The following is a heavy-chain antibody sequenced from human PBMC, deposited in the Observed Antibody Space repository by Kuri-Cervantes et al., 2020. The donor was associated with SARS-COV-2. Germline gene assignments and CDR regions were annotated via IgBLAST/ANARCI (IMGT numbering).Heavy chain of an antibody. V-gene: IGHV1-69*13. J-gene: IGHJ5*02. CDR1: GVNLSSYA. CDR3: AGDAMIITLFGLENWVDA. D-gene: IGHD3/OR15-3a*01. Sequence: SVKVSCKASGVNLSSYAIAWVRQAPGQGLEWMGRIIPIYGTTNYAQKVQGRVTITADESTNTAYMEMSSLRSKDTAIYYCAGDAMIITLFGLENWVDAWGQGTLVTVSS. CDR2: IIPIYGTT.